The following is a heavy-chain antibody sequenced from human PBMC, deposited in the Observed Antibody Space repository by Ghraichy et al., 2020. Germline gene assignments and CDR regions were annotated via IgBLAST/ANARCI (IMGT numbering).Heavy chain of an antibody. CDR1: GYTFTSYG. D-gene: IGHD2-2*01. Sequence: ASVKVACKASGYTFTSYGISWVRQAPGQGLEWMGWISAYNGNTNYAQKLQGRVTMTTDTSTSTAYMELRSLRSDDTAVYYCARSPLPPYCSSTSCYQNYYGMDVWGQGTTVTVSS. CDR2: ISAYNGNT. V-gene: IGHV1-18*04. CDR3: ARSPLPPYCSSTSCYQNYYGMDV. J-gene: IGHJ6*02.